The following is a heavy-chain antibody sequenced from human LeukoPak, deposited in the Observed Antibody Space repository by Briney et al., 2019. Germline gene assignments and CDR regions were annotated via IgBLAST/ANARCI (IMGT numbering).Heavy chain of an antibody. J-gene: IGHJ4*02. D-gene: IGHD2-2*01. CDR1: GGSVSSGSYY. Sequence: SETLSLTCTVSGGSVSSGSYYWSCMRQPPGKGLEWVGYIYYSGSTNYDPTLKSRVTISVDTSKTQYSLKLSSVTAADTVVYYCARVLPGYCSSTSCYYFDYWGQGTLVTVSS. CDR3: ARVLPGYCSSTSCYYFDY. V-gene: IGHV4-61*01. CDR2: IYYSGST.